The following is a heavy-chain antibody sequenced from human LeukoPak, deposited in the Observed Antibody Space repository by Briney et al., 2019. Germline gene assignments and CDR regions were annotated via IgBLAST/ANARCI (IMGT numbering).Heavy chain of an antibody. V-gene: IGHV1-46*01. CDR3: ARDNSVGETAWWFDP. D-gene: IGHD1-26*01. J-gene: IGHJ5*02. CDR2: INPSGSSA. CDR1: GYTFTDPY. Sequence: ASVKVSCKTSGYTFTDPYIHWVRQAPGQGLEWMGFINPSGSSAAYAQKFQGRLTMTRDMFTSTDYMELTSLTSDDTAVYYCARDNSVGETAWWFDPWGQGTLVTVSS.